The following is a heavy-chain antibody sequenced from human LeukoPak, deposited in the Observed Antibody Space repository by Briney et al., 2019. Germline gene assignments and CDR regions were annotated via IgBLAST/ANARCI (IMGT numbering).Heavy chain of an antibody. D-gene: IGHD1-26*01. Sequence: PSETLSLTCAVSGGSISSINWWSWVRQPPGKGLEWIGYIYYSGSTNYNPSLKSRVTISVDTSKNQFPLKLSSVTAADTAVYYCARGGLGEWELLRSDYFDYWGQGTLVTVSS. J-gene: IGHJ4*02. CDR2: IYYSGST. V-gene: IGHV4-4*02. CDR1: GGSISSINW. CDR3: ARGGLGEWELLRSDYFDY.